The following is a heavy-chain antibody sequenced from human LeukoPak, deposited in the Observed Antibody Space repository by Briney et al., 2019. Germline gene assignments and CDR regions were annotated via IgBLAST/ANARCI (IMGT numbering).Heavy chain of an antibody. CDR1: GGSFSGYY. J-gene: IGHJ4*02. CDR3: ARPRRALWPSYFDY. Sequence: TSETLSLTCAVYGGSFSGYYWSWIRQPPGKGLEWIGEINHSGSTNYNPSLKSRVTISVDTSKNQFSLKLSSVTAADTAVYYCARPRRALWPSYFDYWGQGTLVTVSS. CDR2: INHSGST. V-gene: IGHV4-34*01.